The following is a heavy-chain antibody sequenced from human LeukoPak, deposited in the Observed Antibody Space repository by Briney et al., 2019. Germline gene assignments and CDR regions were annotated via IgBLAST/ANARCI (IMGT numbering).Heavy chain of an antibody. CDR1: GDSLSSNSAA. Sequence: SQTLSLTCAISGDSLSSNSAAWNWIRQSPSRGLEWLGRTYYRSKWYDDYEVSVKIRITITPNTSKNQCSLQLNFVTPEDTAVYYCARGAGPYNWNDGPYYYYYGMDVWGQGTTVTVSS. CDR2: TYYRSKWYD. J-gene: IGHJ6*02. CDR3: ARGAGPYNWNDGPYYYYYGMDV. V-gene: IGHV6-1*01. D-gene: IGHD1-1*01.